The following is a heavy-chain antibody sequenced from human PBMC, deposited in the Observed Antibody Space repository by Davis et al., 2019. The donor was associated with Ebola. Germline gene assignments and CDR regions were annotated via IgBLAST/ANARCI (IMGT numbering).Heavy chain of an antibody. CDR2: VTGGDTNT. CDR1: GFTFSSSW. Sequence: GESLKISCAASGFTFSSSWMHWVRQAPGKGLEWVSTVTGGDTNTFYADFVKGRFTISRDNSRNTLYLQMNTLRAEDTAMYYCAKDLGGDWRISGSWGQGTLVTVSS. CDR3: AKDLGGDWRISGS. D-gene: IGHD2-21*02. J-gene: IGHJ5*02. V-gene: IGHV3-23*01.